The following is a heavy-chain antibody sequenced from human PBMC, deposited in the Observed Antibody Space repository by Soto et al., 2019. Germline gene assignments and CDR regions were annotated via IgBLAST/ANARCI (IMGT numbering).Heavy chain of an antibody. D-gene: IGHD1-26*01. CDR3: AREGGIVGATAADY. V-gene: IGHV4-31*03. Sequence: QVQLQESGPGLVKPSQTLSLTCTVSGGSISSGGYYWSWIRQHPGKGLEWIGYIYYSGSTYYNPSLNSRFTISVDTSKNQFSLKLSSVTAADTAVYYCAREGGIVGATAADYWGQGTLVTVSS. CDR2: IYYSGST. CDR1: GGSISSGGYY. J-gene: IGHJ4*02.